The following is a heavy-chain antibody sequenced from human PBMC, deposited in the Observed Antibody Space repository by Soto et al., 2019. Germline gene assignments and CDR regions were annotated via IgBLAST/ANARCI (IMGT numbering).Heavy chain of an antibody. CDR2: ISGSGGDT. D-gene: IGHD2-2*01. J-gene: IGHJ1*01. CDR1: GFTFSTYA. V-gene: IGHV3-23*01. CDR3: AKARGSSTPAPGSY. Sequence: EVQLLESGGGLVQPGESLRLFCAASGFTFSTYAMSWVRQAPGKGLEWVSVISGSGGDTYYADSVKGRFTISRDNSKNTLSLQMNSLRAEDTAVYYCAKARGSSTPAPGSYWGQGTQVTVS.